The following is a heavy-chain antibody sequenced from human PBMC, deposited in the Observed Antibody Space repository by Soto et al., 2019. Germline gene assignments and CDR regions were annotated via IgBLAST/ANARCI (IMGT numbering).Heavy chain of an antibody. J-gene: IGHJ4*02. Sequence: QVQLQESGPGLVKPSETLSLTCTVSAASSSKYYWTWIRQPPGKGLEWIGYIYFNGNTNYNPSLKRRVTISVDTSKKQISLNLTSVTDADTAVYFCASVTFGGVVLAHWGQGTLVTVSS. V-gene: IGHV4-59*13. CDR3: ASVTFGGVVLAH. CDR2: IYFNGNT. D-gene: IGHD3-16*01. CDR1: AASSSKYY.